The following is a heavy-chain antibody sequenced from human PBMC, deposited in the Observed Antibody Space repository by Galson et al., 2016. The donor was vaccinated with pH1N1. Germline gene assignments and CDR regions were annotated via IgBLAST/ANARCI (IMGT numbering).Heavy chain of an antibody. CDR1: GFAISNYW. CDR2: INPDGGQK. D-gene: IGHD3-16*01. CDR3: AREVGGMGAY. J-gene: IGHJ4*02. V-gene: IGHV3-7*01. Sequence: SLRLSCAASGFAISNYWISWVRQAPGKGLEWVANINPDGGQKYYVDSVKDRFTISRDNPQNSVYMQMNSLSAEDTAVYHCAREVGGMGAYWGQGTLVTVSS.